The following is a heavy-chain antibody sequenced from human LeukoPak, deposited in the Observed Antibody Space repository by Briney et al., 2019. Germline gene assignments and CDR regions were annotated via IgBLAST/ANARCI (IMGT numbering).Heavy chain of an antibody. Sequence: GGSLRLSCAASGFTFSDYYMGWIRQAPGKGLEWISYITNSGSSTYYADSVKGRFTMSRDNAKKSLYLQMNSLRAEDTAVYYCARAKYDSSGYYHSGFDIWGQGTMVTVSS. V-gene: IGHV3-11*04. CDR1: GFTFSDYY. CDR3: ARAKYDSSGYYHSGFDI. J-gene: IGHJ3*02. D-gene: IGHD3-22*01. CDR2: ITNSGSST.